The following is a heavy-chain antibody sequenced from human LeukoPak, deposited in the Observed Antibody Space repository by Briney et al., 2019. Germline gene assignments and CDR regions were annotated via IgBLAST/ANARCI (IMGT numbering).Heavy chain of an antibody. CDR2: IYYSGST. D-gene: IGHD6-13*01. V-gene: IGHV4-59*01. CDR3: ARANVPGYSSSWYIYNWFDR. Sequence: PAEPLSLTCTLSGGSISSYYWSWIRQPPGKGLEWIGYIYYSGSTNYNPSLKSRVTISVDTSKNQFSLKLSSVTAADTAVYYCARANVPGYSSSWYIYNWFDRWGQGTLVTVSS. CDR1: GGSISSYY. J-gene: IGHJ5*02.